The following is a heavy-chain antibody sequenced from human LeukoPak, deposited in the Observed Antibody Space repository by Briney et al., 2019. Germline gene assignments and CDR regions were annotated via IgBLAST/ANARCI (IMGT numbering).Heavy chain of an antibody. CDR1: GGSFSGYY. V-gene: IGHV4-34*01. Sequence: PSETLSLTCAVYGGSFSGYYWSWIRQPPGKGLEWIGSIYYSGSTYYNPSLKSRVTISVDTSKNQFSLKLSSVTAADTAVYYCARAQLWLPFDYWGQGTLVTVSS. CDR2: IYYSGST. CDR3: ARAQLWLPFDY. D-gene: IGHD5-18*01. J-gene: IGHJ4*02.